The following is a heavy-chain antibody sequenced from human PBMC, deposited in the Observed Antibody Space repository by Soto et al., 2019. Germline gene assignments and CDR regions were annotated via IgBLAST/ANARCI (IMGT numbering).Heavy chain of an antibody. J-gene: IGHJ5*02. CDR2: INHSGST. Sequence: PSETLSLTCAVYGGSFSGYYWSWIRQPPGKGLEWIGEINHSGSTNYNPSLKSRVTISVDTSKNQFSLKLSSVTAADTAVYYCARVNKYSSPLKGRFDPWGQGT. D-gene: IGHD2-15*01. CDR3: ARVNKYSSPLKGRFDP. V-gene: IGHV4-34*01. CDR1: GGSFSGYY.